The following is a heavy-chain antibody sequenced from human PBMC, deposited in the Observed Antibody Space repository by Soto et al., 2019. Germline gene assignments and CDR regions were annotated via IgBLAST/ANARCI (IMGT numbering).Heavy chain of an antibody. CDR1: GFTFSDYY. CDR3: ARVGTSTPPGYFDY. Sequence: QVQLVESGGGLVKPGGSLRLSCAASGFTFSDYYMSWIHQAPGKGLEWVSYISSSSSYTNYADSVKGRFTISRDNAKNSLYMQMNSLRVEDTAVYYCARVGTSTPPGYFDYWGQGTLVTVSS. V-gene: IGHV3-11*06. D-gene: IGHD2-2*01. J-gene: IGHJ4*02. CDR2: ISSSSSYT.